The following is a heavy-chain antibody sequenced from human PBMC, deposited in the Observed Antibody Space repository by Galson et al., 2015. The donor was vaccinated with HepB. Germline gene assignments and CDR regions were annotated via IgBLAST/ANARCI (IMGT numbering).Heavy chain of an antibody. V-gene: IGHV3-30*18. Sequence: SLRLSCAASGFTFSSYGMHWVRQAPSKGLEWVAVISYDGSNKHYADSAKGRFTISRDNSKNTLYLQMNSLRAEDTAVYYCAKERRDYYDSSGNSDYWGQGTLVTVSS. D-gene: IGHD3-22*01. CDR3: AKERRDYYDSSGNSDY. CDR1: GFTFSSYG. CDR2: ISYDGSNK. J-gene: IGHJ4*02.